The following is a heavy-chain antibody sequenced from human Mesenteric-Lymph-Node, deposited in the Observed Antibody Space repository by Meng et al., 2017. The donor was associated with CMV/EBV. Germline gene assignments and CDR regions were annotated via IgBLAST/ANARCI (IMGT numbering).Heavy chain of an antibody. Sequence: GESLKISCAASGFTFSSYWMSWVRQAPGKGLEWVANIKQDGSEKYYVDSVEGRFTISRDNAKNSLYLQMNSLRAEDTAVYYCARGGYSYGVWGQGTLVTVSS. CDR3: ARGGYSYGV. V-gene: IGHV3-7*01. D-gene: IGHD5-18*01. J-gene: IGHJ4*02. CDR1: GFTFSSYW. CDR2: IKQDGSEK.